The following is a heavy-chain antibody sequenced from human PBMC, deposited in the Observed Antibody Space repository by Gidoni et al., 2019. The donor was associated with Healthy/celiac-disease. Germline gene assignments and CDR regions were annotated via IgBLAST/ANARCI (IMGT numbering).Heavy chain of an antibody. D-gene: IGHD3-10*01. Sequence: QVQLQESGPGLVKPSQTLSLTCTVSGGSISSGGYYWSWIRQHPGKGLEWIGYIDYSGSTYYNPSLKSRVTISVDTSKNQFSLKLSSVTAADTAVYYCARGKPVVAWFGEINNWFDPWGQGTLVTVSS. J-gene: IGHJ5*02. CDR3: ARGKPVVAWFGEINNWFDP. CDR1: GGSISSGGYY. CDR2: IDYSGST. V-gene: IGHV4-31*03.